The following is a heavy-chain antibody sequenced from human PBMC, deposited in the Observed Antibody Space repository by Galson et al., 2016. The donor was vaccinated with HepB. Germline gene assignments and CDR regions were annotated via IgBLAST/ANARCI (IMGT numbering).Heavy chain of an antibody. J-gene: IGHJ4*02. CDR2: IYYSGST. CDR1: SGSISSGDHY. V-gene: IGHV4-30-4*01. D-gene: IGHD4-23*01. CDR3: AGADYGGCLAY. Sequence: TLSLTCTVSSGSISSGDHYWSWVRQPPGKGLEWIGYIYYSGSTSYNPSLKSRLAISVDRSKNQFSLMLSSVTAADTAVYYCAGADYGGCLAYWGQGSLVTVSS.